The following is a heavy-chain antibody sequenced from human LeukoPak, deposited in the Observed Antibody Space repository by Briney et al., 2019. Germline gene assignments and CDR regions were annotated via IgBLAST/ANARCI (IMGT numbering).Heavy chain of an antibody. Sequence: ASVKLSCKASGYTFTSYYMHWVRHAPGLGLEWMAIINPSGDNTNYAQKFQGRVTMTRDTPTSTVYMEVSSLRSDDTAVYYCARGRTNGFNTFDYWGPGTLVTVSS. D-gene: IGHD5-24*01. CDR2: INPSGDNT. J-gene: IGHJ4*02. CDR1: GYTFTSYY. CDR3: ARGRTNGFNTFDY. V-gene: IGHV1-46*01.